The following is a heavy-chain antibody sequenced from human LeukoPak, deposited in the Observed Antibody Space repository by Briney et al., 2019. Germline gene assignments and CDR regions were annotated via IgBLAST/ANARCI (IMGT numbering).Heavy chain of an antibody. CDR2: ITDSGGTS. J-gene: IGHJ4*02. CDR1: GFNFRTYA. D-gene: IGHD3-22*01. CDR3: VKSTYSDTSGSFAFDS. V-gene: IGHV3-23*01. Sequence: GGSLRLSCADSGFNFRTYAMSWVRQAPGKGLKWVSTITDSGGTSYYADSVKGRFTISRDNSKNSLYLQMSNLRTGDTAVYYCVKSTYSDTSGSFAFDSWGQGSLVTVSA.